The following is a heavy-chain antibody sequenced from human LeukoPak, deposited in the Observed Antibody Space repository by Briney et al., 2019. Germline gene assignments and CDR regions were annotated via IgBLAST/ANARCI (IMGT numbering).Heavy chain of an antibody. D-gene: IGHD6-6*01. CDR2: IYHTGTT. CDR3: ARDRDGGSGISARDFDY. Sequence: PSETLSLTCSVSGGSMRNFYWSWLRQPPGKGLEWIGYIYHTGTTSFNPSLKSRVTISLDTSENQFSLNVASVTAADTAIYYCARDRDGGSGISARDFDYWGQGTLVTVSS. V-gene: IGHV4-59*01. J-gene: IGHJ4*02. CDR1: GGSMRNFY.